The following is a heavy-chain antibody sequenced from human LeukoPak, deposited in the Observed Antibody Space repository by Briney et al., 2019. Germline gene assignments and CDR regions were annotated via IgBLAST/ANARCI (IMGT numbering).Heavy chain of an antibody. CDR2: IRPSGGNT. J-gene: IGHJ3*02. CDR1: GFTFRRYD. V-gene: IGHV3-23*01. Sequence: GGALRLSCAASGFTFRRYDMTWVRQAAGRGLEWVSSIRPSGGNTYYGDSVKGRFTISRDNSKNTVYLQMNNMRVDDTAVYYCAKWGYCSSTSCYFWNAFDIWGQGAMVTVSS. CDR3: AKWGYCSSTSCYFWNAFDI. D-gene: IGHD2-2*01.